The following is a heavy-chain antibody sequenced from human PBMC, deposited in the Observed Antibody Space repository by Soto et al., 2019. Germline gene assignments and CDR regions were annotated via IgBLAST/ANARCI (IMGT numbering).Heavy chain of an antibody. Sequence: ALVQVSCKASGSTFTSYYMHWVRQAPGQGLAWMGWINPNSGGTNYAQKFQGWVTMTRDTSISTAYFELSRLRSDDTAVYYCATDLDSCRRPSWSHLSFDLWVKGT. CDR3: ATDLDSCRRPSWSHLSFDL. CDR2: INPNSGGT. D-gene: IGHD2-2*01. J-gene: IGHJ3*01. V-gene: IGHV1-2*04. CDR1: GSTFTSYY.